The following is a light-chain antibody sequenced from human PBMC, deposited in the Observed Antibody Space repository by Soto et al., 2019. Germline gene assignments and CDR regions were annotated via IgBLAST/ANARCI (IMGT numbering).Light chain of an antibody. Sequence: EIVMTQSPATLSVSPGERATLSCRASQSVSSNLAWYQQKPGQAPSLLIYGASTRATGIPARFSGSGSGTEFTLTISSLQSEDIAVYYCQQYNNWPRTLGQGTKV. V-gene: IGKV3-15*01. J-gene: IGKJ1*01. CDR2: GAS. CDR3: QQYNNWPRT. CDR1: QSVSSN.